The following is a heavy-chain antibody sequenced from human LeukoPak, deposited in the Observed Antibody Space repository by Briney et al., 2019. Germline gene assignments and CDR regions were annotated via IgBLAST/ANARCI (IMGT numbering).Heavy chain of an antibody. Sequence: PGGSLRLSCAASGFTFSDYSMSWIRQAPGKGLEWVSYIRSSGNTIYYADSVKGRFTISRDNAKNSLYLQMNSLRAEDTAVYYCAKGYGSGSFYDGVFDYFDYWGQGTLVTVSS. CDR1: GFTFSDYS. V-gene: IGHV3-11*01. J-gene: IGHJ4*02. D-gene: IGHD3-10*01. CDR3: AKGYGSGSFYDGVFDYFDY. CDR2: IRSSGNTI.